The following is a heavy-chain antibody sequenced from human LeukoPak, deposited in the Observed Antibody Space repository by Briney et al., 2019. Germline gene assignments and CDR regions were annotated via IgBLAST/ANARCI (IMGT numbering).Heavy chain of an antibody. CDR1: GFSFNMFA. V-gene: IGHV3-23*01. J-gene: IGHJ4*02. D-gene: IGHD6-25*01. CDR2: VSRGGSST. CDR3: AKEQRIRHCSEGVCTEGYYFDY. Sequence: GGSLRLSCTGTGFSFNMFAINWVRQAPGQGLEWVSGVSRGGSSTNYADSVKGRFTVSRDRSTNTVVLQMNSLRLEDTALYYCAKEQRIRHCSEGVCTEGYYFDYWGQGTLVTVSS.